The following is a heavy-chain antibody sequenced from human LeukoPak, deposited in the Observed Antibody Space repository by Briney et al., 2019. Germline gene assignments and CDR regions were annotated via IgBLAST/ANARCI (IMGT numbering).Heavy chain of an antibody. D-gene: IGHD4-17*01. CDR3: ARIQDYGDRGDAFDI. V-gene: IGHV1-69*06. Sequence: AASVKVSCKASGGTFSSYAISWVRQAPGQGVEWMGGIIPIFGTANYAQKFQGRVTITADKSTSTAYMELSSLRSEDTAVYYCARIQDYGDRGDAFDIWGQGTMVTVSS. CDR1: GGTFSSYA. CDR2: IIPIFGTA. J-gene: IGHJ3*02.